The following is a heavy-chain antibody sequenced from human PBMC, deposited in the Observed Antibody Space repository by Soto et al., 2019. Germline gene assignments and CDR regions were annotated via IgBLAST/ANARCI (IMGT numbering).Heavy chain of an antibody. D-gene: IGHD2-15*01. CDR1: GGSLSTNP. J-gene: IGHJ4*02. CDR3: ARRDSGGFYRFFDS. V-gene: IGHV1-69*06. CDR2: TGSGTGPG. Sequence: SVKVSCKASGGSLSTNPISWVRQAPGQGLEWMGGTGSGTGPGNHAQKFQGRLTVTADKSTSTVYMELTNLSSEDTAVYYCARRDSGGFYRFFDSWGQGTLVTVS.